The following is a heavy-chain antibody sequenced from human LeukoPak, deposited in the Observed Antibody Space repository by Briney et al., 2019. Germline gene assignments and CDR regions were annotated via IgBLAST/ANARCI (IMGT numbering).Heavy chain of an antibody. Sequence: SETLSLTCTVSGDSISSYYWSWIRQPPGKGLEWIGYIYDSRNTNYNPSLKSRVTISIDTSKNQFSLKLRSVTAADTAVYYCARAYDDAWGQGRMVTVSS. CDR3: ARAYDDA. CDR2: IYDSRNT. CDR1: GDSISSYY. V-gene: IGHV4-59*01. D-gene: IGHD3-16*01. J-gene: IGHJ3*01.